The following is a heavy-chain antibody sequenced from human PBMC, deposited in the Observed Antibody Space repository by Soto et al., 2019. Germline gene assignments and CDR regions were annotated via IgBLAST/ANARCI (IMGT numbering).Heavy chain of an antibody. CDR3: ARESISYAFDI. J-gene: IGHJ3*02. V-gene: IGHV3-66*01. CDR2: IYSGGST. Sequence: PGGSLRLSCAASGFTVSSNYMSWVRQAPGKGQEWVSVIYSGGSTYYADSVKGRFTISRDNSKNTLYLQMNSLRAEDTALYYCARESISYAFDIWGQGTMVTVSS. CDR1: GFTVSSNY. D-gene: IGHD3-3*01.